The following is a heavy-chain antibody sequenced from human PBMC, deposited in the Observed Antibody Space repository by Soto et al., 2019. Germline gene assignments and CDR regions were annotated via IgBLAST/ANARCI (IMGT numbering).Heavy chain of an antibody. CDR3: AYRAAPAMVRGVSGWFDP. Sequence: QITLKESGPTLVKPTQTLTLTCTFSGFSLSSSGVGVGWIRQPPGKALEWVAVIYWDDDKRYSPSLKSRLTITKDTSKNQVVLTMTNMDLVDTATYYCAYRAAPAMVRGVSGWFDPWGQGTLVTVSS. D-gene: IGHD3-10*01. J-gene: IGHJ5*02. CDR2: IYWDDDK. V-gene: IGHV2-5*02. CDR1: GFSLSSSGVG.